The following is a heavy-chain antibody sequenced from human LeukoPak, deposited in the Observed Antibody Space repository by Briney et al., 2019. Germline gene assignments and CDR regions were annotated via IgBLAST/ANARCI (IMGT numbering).Heavy chain of an antibody. CDR1: GGTFSSHA. J-gene: IGHJ4*02. CDR3: AILSDGAYCGGDCFYLDY. D-gene: IGHD2-21*02. V-gene: IGHV1-69*10. Sequence: SVKVSCKASGGTFSSHAMSWVRQAPGQGLEWMGGIIPILDITNYAQKFQGRVTITADKSTGTAYMELSSLRSEDTAVYYCAILSDGAYCGGDCFYLDYWGQGTLVTVSS. CDR2: IIPILDIT.